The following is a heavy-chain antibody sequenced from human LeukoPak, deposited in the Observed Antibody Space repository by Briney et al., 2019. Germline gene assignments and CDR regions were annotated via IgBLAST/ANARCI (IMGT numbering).Heavy chain of an antibody. J-gene: IGHJ4*02. CDR3: ATVVAVADYFDY. D-gene: IGHD6-19*01. CDR1: GYTXTGYY. V-gene: IGHV1-2*02. CDR2: INPNSGGT. Sequence: GASVKVSCKASGYTXTGYYLHWVRLAPGQGLEWMGWINPNSGGTNYAQKFQGRVTMTRDTSISTAYMELTRLTSDDTAVYYCATVVAVADYFDYWGQGTLVTVSS.